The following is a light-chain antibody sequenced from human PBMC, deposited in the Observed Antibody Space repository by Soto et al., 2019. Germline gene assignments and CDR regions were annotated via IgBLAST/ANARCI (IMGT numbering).Light chain of an antibody. CDR3: SSYTTSNTRQIV. Sequence: QSVLTQPASVSGSPGQSITISCTGTSSDVGGYNYVSWYQHHPGKAPKLMIYDVSNRPSGVSNRFSGSKSCNTASLTISGLQPKHEADYYCSSYTTSNTRQIVFGTGTKVXVL. V-gene: IGLV2-14*03. J-gene: IGLJ1*01. CDR2: DVS. CDR1: SSDVGGYNY.